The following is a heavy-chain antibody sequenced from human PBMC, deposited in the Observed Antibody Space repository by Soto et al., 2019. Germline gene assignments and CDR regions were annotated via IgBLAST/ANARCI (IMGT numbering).Heavy chain of an antibody. CDR3: APGRGDSSSGYYYGPY. CDR1: GFTFTSSA. V-gene: IGHV1-58*01. Sequence: SVKVSCKASGFTFTSSAVQWVRQARGQRLEWIGWIVVGSGNTNYAQKFQERVTITRDMSTSTAYMELSSLRSEDTAVYYCAPGRGDSSSGYYYGPYWGQGPLVPVSS. J-gene: IGHJ4*02. CDR2: IVVGSGNT. D-gene: IGHD3-22*01.